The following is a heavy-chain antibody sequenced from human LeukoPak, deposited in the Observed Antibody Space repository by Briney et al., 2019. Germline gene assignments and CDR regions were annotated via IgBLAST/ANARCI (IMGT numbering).Heavy chain of an antibody. J-gene: IGHJ4*02. Sequence: SETLSLTCTLSGGPMTTHHWNWIRQTPGKGLEWIGYGFDSGRTKVNPSLKSRVTLSADTSKNQLSLRLSSVTAADTAMYYCTTIKRGDIFGYFDFWGQGILVTVSS. CDR3: TTIKRGDIFGYFDF. CDR1: GGPMTTHH. CDR2: GFDSGRT. D-gene: IGHD5-18*01. V-gene: IGHV4-59*11.